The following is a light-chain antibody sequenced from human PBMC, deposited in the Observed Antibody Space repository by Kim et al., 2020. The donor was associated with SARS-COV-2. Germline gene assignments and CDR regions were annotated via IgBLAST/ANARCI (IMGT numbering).Light chain of an antibody. CDR3: QQLNAYPYT. Sequence: SGSVGDRITITCRASQGIKNYVALYQQRAGKAPKLLIYAVSTLQSGVPSRFSGGGFGTEFTLTISSLQAEDSATYYCQQLNAYPYTFGQGTKLEI. CDR2: AVS. V-gene: IGKV1-9*01. CDR1: QGIKNY. J-gene: IGKJ2*01.